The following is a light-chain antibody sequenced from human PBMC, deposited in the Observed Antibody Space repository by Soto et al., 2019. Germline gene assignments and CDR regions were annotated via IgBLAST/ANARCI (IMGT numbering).Light chain of an antibody. CDR3: QSYDSSKVYV. CDR2: EDN. Sequence: NFMLTQPHSVSESPGKTVTISCTRSSGSIASNYVQWYQQRPGSSPTTVIYEDNQRPSGVPDRFSGSIDSSSNSASLTISGLKTEDEADYYCQSYDSSKVYVFGTGTKLTVL. CDR1: SGSIASNY. V-gene: IGLV6-57*01. J-gene: IGLJ1*01.